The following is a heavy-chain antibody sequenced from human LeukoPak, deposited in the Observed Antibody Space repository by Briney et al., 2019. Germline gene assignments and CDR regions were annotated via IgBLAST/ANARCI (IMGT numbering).Heavy chain of an antibody. V-gene: IGHV4-30-2*01. D-gene: IGHD2-15*01. J-gene: IGHJ4*02. CDR3: ARALLGYCSGGSCLPQGVFDY. CDR2: IYHSGST. Sequence: PSETLSLTCAVSGGSISSGDYSWRWIRQPPGKGLEWIGYIYHSGSTYYNPSLKSRVTISVDRSKNQFSLKLSSVTAADTAVYYCARALLGYCSGGSCLPQGVFDYWGRGTLVTVSS. CDR1: GGSISSGDYS.